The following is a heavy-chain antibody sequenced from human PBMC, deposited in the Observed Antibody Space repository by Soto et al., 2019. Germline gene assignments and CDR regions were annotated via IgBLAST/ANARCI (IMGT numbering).Heavy chain of an antibody. V-gene: IGHV3-23*01. J-gene: IGHJ4*02. CDR1: GFNFISYA. CDR2: ISGSGGST. D-gene: IGHD3-3*01. Sequence: PGGSQRLSCTSSGFNFISYAMSWVRQAPGKGLEWVSAISGSGGSTYYADSVKGRFTISRDNSKNTLYLQMNSLRAEDTAVYYCAKSPEVFWSGYQYFDYWGQGTLVTVSS. CDR3: AKSPEVFWSGYQYFDY.